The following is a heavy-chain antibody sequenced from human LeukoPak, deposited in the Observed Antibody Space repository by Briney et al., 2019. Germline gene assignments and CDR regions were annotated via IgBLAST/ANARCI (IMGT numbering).Heavy chain of an antibody. CDR2: INQDGIAI. Sequence: PGGSLRLSCAASGFSFSSYWMXWXRQAPGXGLEWVXXINQDGIAISYVDXVKGRFTTSRDNAKNSLYRQMNSLRAEDTAVYYCARNRGAGGGYFDYWGQGALVTVSS. J-gene: IGHJ4*02. CDR3: ARNRGAGGGYFDY. V-gene: IGHV3-7*03. CDR1: GFSFSSYW. D-gene: IGHD3-16*01.